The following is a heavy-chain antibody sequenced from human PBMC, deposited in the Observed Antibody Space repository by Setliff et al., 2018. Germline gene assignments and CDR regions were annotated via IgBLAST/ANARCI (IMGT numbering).Heavy chain of an antibody. CDR2: VYHRGST. V-gene: IGHV4-38-2*02. CDR1: NFSLTSGFF. J-gene: IGHJ4*02. Sequence: PSETLSLTCTVSNFSLTSGFFWAWVRQPPGKGLEWIATVYHRGSTDYKPSLKSRATISVDTSKNQFSLKLTSMTAADTAVFFCARGQNSYHPGSWGPLYDHWGQGTQVTVSS. CDR3: ARGQNSYHPGSWGPLYDH. D-gene: IGHD3-10*01.